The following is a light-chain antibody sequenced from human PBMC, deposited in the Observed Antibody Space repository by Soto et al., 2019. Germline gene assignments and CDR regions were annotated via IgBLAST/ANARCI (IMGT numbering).Light chain of an antibody. CDR3: HQYGTSPAT. CDR2: DAS. J-gene: IGKJ1*01. V-gene: IGKV3-20*01. CDR1: QSVRSTY. Sequence: EIVLTQSPGTLSLSPGERATLSCRASQSVRSTYVAWYQQKPGQAPRLLIFDASSRATGIPDRFSGSGSGTDFTLTISRLVPEDFAVYYCHQYGTSPATFGQGTKVEIK.